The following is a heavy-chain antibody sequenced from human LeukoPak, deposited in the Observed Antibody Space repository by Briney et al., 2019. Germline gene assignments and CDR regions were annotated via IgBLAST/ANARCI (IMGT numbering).Heavy chain of an antibody. CDR2: INLSGST. D-gene: IGHD3-16*02. J-gene: IGHJ5*02. V-gene: IGHV4-34*01. Sequence: KPSETLSLTCAVYGGSFSGYYWSWIRQPPGKGLEWIGEINLSGSTNYNPSLKSRVTTSVDTSKNQFSLKLSSVTAADTAVYYCARSAYDYVWGSYRSHNWFDPWGQGTLVTVSS. CDR1: GGSFSGYY. CDR3: ARSAYDYVWGSYRSHNWFDP.